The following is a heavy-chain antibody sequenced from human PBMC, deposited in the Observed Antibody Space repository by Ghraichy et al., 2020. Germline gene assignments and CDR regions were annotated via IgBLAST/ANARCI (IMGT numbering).Heavy chain of an antibody. D-gene: IGHD6-19*01. CDR3: AKNPSRGAQWLANWFDP. CDR2: ISARGTRT. J-gene: IGHJ5*02. Sequence: ISARGTRTYYADSGKGRFTISRDNSKDTLYLQMRSLRAEDTAKYYCAKNPSRGAQWLANWFDPWGQGALVSFS. V-gene: IGHV3-23*01.